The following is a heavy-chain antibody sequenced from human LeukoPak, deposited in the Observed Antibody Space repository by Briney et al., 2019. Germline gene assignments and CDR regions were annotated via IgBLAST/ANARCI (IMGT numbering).Heavy chain of an antibody. CDR1: GFTFSSYG. V-gene: IGHV3-30*18. CDR3: AKRTAAVPYFYYGMDV. J-gene: IGHJ6*02. CDR2: ISYDGSNK. D-gene: IGHD6-13*01. Sequence: QPWGVLRLSCAASGFTFSSYGMHWVRQAPGKGLEWVAVISYDGSNKYYADSVKGRFTISRDNSKNTLYLQMNSLRAEDTAVYYCAKRTAAVPYFYYGMDVWGQGTTVTVSS.